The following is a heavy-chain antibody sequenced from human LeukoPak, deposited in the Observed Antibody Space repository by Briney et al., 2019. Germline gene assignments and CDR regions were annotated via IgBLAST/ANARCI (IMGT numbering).Heavy chain of an antibody. CDR3: ARSIWYSNWFDP. Sequence: SETLSLTCAVYGGSFSGYYWSWIRQPPGKGLEWIGEINHSGSTNYNPSLKGRVTISVDTSKNQFSLKLSSVTAADTAVYYCARSIWYSNWFDPWGQGTLVTVSS. CDR2: INHSGST. D-gene: IGHD6-13*01. V-gene: IGHV4-34*01. CDR1: GGSFSGYY. J-gene: IGHJ5*02.